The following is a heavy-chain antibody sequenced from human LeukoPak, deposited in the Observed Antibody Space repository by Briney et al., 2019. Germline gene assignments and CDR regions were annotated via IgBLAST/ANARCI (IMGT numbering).Heavy chain of an antibody. CDR2: INPNSGGT. D-gene: IGHD5-18*01. CDR1: GYTFTGYY. CDR3: AVVDTAMVTFDY. Sequence: VASVKVSCKASGYTFTGYYMHWVRQAPGQGLAWMGRINPNSGGTNYAQKFQGRVTMTRDTSISTAYMELSRLRSDDTAVYYCAVVDTAMVTFDYWGQGTLVTVSS. V-gene: IGHV1-2*06. J-gene: IGHJ4*02.